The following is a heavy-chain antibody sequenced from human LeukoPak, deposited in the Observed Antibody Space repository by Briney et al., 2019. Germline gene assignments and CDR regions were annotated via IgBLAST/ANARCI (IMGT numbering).Heavy chain of an antibody. V-gene: IGHV1-69*05. J-gene: IGHJ5*02. CDR2: IIPIFGTA. D-gene: IGHD6-13*01. Sequence: SVKVSCKASGGTFSSYAVSWVRQAPGQGLEWMGRIIPIFGTANYAQKFQGRVTITTDESTSTAYMELSSLRSEDTAVYYCASQLLAAHWFDPWGQGTLVTVSS. CDR3: ASQLLAAHWFDP. CDR1: GGTFSSYA.